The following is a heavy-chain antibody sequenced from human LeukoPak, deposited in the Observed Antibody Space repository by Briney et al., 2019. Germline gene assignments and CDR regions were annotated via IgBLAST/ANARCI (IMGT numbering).Heavy chain of an antibody. V-gene: IGHV3-11*01. D-gene: IGHD4-11*01. Sequence: PGGSLRLSCAASGFAFSDYYMSWIRQAPGKGLEWVSYISSSVATIYYADSVKGRFSISRDNAKNTLYLQMNSLRAEDTAVYYCVRATITTRWFDPWGQGTLVTVSS. CDR2: ISSSVATI. CDR3: VRATITTRWFDP. J-gene: IGHJ5*02. CDR1: GFAFSDYY.